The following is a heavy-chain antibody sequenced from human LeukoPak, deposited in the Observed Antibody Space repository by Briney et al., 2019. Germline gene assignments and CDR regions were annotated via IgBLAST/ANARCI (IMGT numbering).Heavy chain of an antibody. CDR1: GFTFSDYS. Sequence: PGGSLRLSCAASGFTFSDYSMSWIRQAPGKGLEWVSYIGGSGTIFYADSVKGRFTISRDNAQSSLYLQMNSVRAEDTAVYYCARVGLGTREFDYWGQGTLVTVSS. CDR2: IGGSGTI. CDR3: ARVGLGTREFDY. J-gene: IGHJ4*02. V-gene: IGHV3-11*04. D-gene: IGHD3/OR15-3a*01.